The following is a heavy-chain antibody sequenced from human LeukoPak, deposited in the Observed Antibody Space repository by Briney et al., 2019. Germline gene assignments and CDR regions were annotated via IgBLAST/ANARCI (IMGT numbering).Heavy chain of an antibody. CDR3: AKGIAVAAYWDYFDY. CDR2: ISYDGSNK. Sequence: GGSLRLSCAASGFTFSSYGMHWVRQAPGKGLEWVAVISYDGSNKYYADSVKDRFTISRDNSKNTLYLQMNSLRAEDTAVYYCAKGIAVAAYWDYFDYWGQGTLVTVSS. CDR1: GFTFSSYG. J-gene: IGHJ4*02. D-gene: IGHD6-19*01. V-gene: IGHV3-30*18.